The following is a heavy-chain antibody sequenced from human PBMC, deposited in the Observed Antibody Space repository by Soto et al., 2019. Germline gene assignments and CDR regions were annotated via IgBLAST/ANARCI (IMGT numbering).Heavy chain of an antibody. CDR1: GYRFTTCW. V-gene: IGHV5-51*01. Sequence: GESLKLSCKGSGYRFTTCWIGWVRRMPGKGLEWMGIINPGDSNTRYSPTFQGQVTISADKSISTAYLQWSSLKASDTAMYYCARRQSYSSGWDYWGQGTLVTVSS. D-gene: IGHD6-19*01. J-gene: IGHJ4*02. CDR2: INPGDSNT. CDR3: ARRQSYSSGWDY.